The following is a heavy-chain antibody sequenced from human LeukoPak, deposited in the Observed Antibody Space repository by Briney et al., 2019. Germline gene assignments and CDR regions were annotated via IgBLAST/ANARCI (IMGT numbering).Heavy chain of an antibody. Sequence: ASVKVSCKASGGTFSSYAISWVRQAPGQGLEWMGGIIPIFGTANYAQKFQGRVTIIADESTSTAYMELSSLRSEDTAVYYCAGPISSWAISNAFDIWGQGTMVTVSS. CDR1: GGTFSSYA. V-gene: IGHV1-69*13. J-gene: IGHJ3*02. D-gene: IGHD6-13*01. CDR2: IIPIFGTA. CDR3: AGPISSWAISNAFDI.